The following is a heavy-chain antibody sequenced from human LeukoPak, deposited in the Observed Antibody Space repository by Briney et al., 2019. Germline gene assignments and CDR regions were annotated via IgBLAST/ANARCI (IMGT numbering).Heavy chain of an antibody. CDR2: INSNSKTI. CDR1: GFTFSTYN. J-gene: IGHJ3*02. Sequence: PGGSLRLSCAASGFTFSTYNMNWVRQAPGKGLEWVSFINSNSKTIYYADSVKGRFTISRDNAKNSLYLQMDSLRDEDTAVYYCARGVEGSSYYDSSGKGNALDIWGQGTVVTASS. V-gene: IGHV3-48*02. CDR3: ARGVEGSSYYDSSGKGNALDI. D-gene: IGHD3-22*01.